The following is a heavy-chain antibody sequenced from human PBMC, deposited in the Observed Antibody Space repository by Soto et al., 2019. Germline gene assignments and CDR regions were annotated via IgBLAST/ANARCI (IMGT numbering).Heavy chain of an antibody. CDR1: GGSISSYY. D-gene: IGHD6-13*01. Sequence: PSETLSLTCTVSGGSISSYYWSWIRQPAGKGLEWIGRIYTSGSTNYNPSLKSRVTMSVDTSKNQFSLKLSSVTAADTAVYYCARGSYGGIAATSVYYYYGMDVWGQGTTVTVSS. CDR2: IYTSGST. V-gene: IGHV4-4*07. J-gene: IGHJ6*02. CDR3: ARGSYGGIAATSVYYYYGMDV.